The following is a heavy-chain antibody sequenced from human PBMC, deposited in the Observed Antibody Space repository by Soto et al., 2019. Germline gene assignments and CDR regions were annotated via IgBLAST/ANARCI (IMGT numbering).Heavy chain of an antibody. D-gene: IGHD4-17*01. CDR1: GGTFSSYA. CDR2: IIPIFGTA. J-gene: IGHJ4*02. V-gene: IGHV1-69*12. CDR3: AIDSSNYGDDQAAY. Sequence: QVQLVQSGAEVKKPGSSVKVSCKASGGTFSSYAISWVRQAPGQGLEWMGGIIPIFGTANYAQKFQGRVTITADESTRTAYRELSSLRSEDAALYYCAIDSSNYGDDQAAYWGQGTLVTVSS.